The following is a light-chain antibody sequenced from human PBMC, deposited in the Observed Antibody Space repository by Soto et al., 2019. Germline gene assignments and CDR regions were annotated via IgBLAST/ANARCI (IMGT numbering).Light chain of an antibody. V-gene: IGKV1-5*01. CDR3: QQYHRYST. J-gene: IGKJ1*01. CDR2: DVS. Sequence: DIQMTPSPSTLSASVGDRVTITCRASQSINAWLAWYQQKPGKAPKLLIYDVSTLDSGVPSRFSGSASGTEFTLTISSLESDDFATYYCQQYHRYSTFGQGTKVDIK. CDR1: QSINAW.